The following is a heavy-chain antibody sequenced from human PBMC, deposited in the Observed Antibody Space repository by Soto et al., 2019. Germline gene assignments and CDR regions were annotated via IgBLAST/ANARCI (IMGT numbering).Heavy chain of an antibody. CDR1: GGSISSYY. J-gene: IGHJ4*02. CDR2: IYYSGST. D-gene: IGHD3-22*01. V-gene: IGHV4-59*08. CDR3: ARDSSGYYYTKHFDY. Sequence: SETLSLTCTVSGGSISSYYWSWIRQPPGKGLEWIGYIYYSGSTNYNPSLKSRVTISVDTSKNQFSLKLSSVTAADTAVYYCARDSSGYYYTKHFDYWGQGTLVTVSS.